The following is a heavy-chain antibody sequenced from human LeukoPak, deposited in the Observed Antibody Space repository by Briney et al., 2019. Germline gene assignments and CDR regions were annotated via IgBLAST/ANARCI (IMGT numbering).Heavy chain of an antibody. CDR1: GFTFSSYA. Sequence: PGGSLRLSCAASGFTFSSYAMSWVRQAPGKGLEWVSAISGSGGSTYYADPVKGRFTISRDKFKNTMYLQMHSLRAEDTALYYCAKDLYGLGSSHFDYWGQGTLVTVSS. J-gene: IGHJ4*02. D-gene: IGHD3-10*01. CDR2: ISGSGGST. V-gene: IGHV3-23*01. CDR3: AKDLYGLGSSHFDY.